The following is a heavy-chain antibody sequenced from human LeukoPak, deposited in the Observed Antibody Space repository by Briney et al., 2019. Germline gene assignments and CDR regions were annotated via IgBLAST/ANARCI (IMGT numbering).Heavy chain of an antibody. Sequence: ASVKVSCKASGYTFTNYGINWVRQAPGQGLEWMGWISAYNGNTHYAQKLQGRVTMTTDTSTSTAYMELRSLRSDDTAVYYCARGLWFGPFDYWGQGTLVTVSS. V-gene: IGHV1-18*01. CDR1: GYTFTNYG. D-gene: IGHD3-10*01. CDR3: ARGLWFGPFDY. J-gene: IGHJ4*02. CDR2: ISAYNGNT.